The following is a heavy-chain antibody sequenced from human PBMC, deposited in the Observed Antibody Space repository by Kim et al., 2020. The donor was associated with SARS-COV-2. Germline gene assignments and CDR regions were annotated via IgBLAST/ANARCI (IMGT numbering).Heavy chain of an antibody. CDR2: INHSGST. CDR1: GGSFSGYY. V-gene: IGHV4-34*01. CDR3: ARGPRYFHWFPGLYGMDV. J-gene: IGHJ6*01. D-gene: IGHD3-9*01. Sequence: SETLSLTCAVYGGSFSGYYWSWIRQPPGKGLEWIGEINHSGSTNYNPSLKSRVTISVDTSKNQFSLKLSSVTAADTAVYYCARGPRYFHWFPGLYGMDV.